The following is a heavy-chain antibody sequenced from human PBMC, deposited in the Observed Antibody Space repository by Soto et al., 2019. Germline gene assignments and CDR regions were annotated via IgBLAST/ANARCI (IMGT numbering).Heavy chain of an antibody. CDR3: ARGRHQVGFDP. CDR2: IIPIFGTA. D-gene: IGHD2-15*01. CDR1: GGTFSSYA. J-gene: IGHJ5*02. Sequence: ASVKVSCKASGGTFSSYAISWVRQAPGQGLEWMGGIIPIFGTANYAQKFQGRVTITADESTSTAYVELSSLRSEDTAVYYCARGRHQVGFDPWGQGTLVTVSS. V-gene: IGHV1-69*13.